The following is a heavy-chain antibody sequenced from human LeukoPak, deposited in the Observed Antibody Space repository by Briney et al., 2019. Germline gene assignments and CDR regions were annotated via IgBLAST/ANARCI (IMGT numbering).Heavy chain of an antibody. CDR2: ISAYNGNT. D-gene: IGHD6-19*01. J-gene: IGHJ3*02. V-gene: IGHV1-18*01. CDR1: GYTFTSYG. Sequence: ASAKVSCKASGYTFTSYGISWVRQAPGQGLEWMGWISAYNGNTNYAQKLQGRVTMTTDTSTSTAYMELRSLRSDDTAVYYCARDRIAVAGTAFDIWGQGTMVTVSS. CDR3: ARDRIAVAGTAFDI.